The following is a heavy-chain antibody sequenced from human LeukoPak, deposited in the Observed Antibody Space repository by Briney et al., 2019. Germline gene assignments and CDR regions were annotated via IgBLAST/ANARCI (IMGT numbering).Heavy chain of an antibody. J-gene: IGHJ4*02. D-gene: IGHD3-9*01. CDR3: GRGGPVLRYFDWLTRPLFDY. CDR2: INHSGST. CDR1: GGSFSGYY. Sequence: SETLSLTCAVYGGSFSGYYWSWIRQPPGKGLEWIGEINHSGSTNYNPSLKSRVTISVDTSKNQFSLKLSSVTAADTAVYYCGRGGPVLRYFDWLTRPLFDYWGQGALVTVSS. V-gene: IGHV4-34*01.